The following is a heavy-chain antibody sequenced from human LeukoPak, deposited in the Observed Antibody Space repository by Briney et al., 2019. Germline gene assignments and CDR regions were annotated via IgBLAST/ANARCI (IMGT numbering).Heavy chain of an antibody. Sequence: GGSLRLSCAASGFTFSTYAMTWVRQAPGKGLEWVSAISGSGGSTYYAASVKGRFTISRDNSKNTLYLQMNNLRAEDTAIYCCAKDSSGWYVFDYWGQGTLVTVSS. CDR3: AKDSSGWYVFDY. J-gene: IGHJ4*02. CDR1: GFTFSTYA. V-gene: IGHV3-23*01. D-gene: IGHD6-19*01. CDR2: ISGSGGST.